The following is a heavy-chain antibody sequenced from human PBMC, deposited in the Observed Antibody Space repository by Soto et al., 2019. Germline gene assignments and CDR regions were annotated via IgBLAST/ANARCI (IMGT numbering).Heavy chain of an antibody. CDR3: ARCIQQDYYYGMDV. D-gene: IGHD5-18*01. V-gene: IGHV1-18*01. Sequence: QAQLVQSGAEVKKPGASVKVSCKASGYTFYSHSISWVRQAPGQGLEWMGRISADNTNTNYAQQFRGRVTMTTDTSTSTVYMELRNLRSEDTAVYYCARCIQQDYYYGMDVWGQGTTVTASS. CDR2: ISADNTNT. CDR1: GYTFYSHS. J-gene: IGHJ6*02.